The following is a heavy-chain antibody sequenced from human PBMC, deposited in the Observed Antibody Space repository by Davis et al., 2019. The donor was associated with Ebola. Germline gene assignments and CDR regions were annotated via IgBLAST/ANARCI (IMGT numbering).Heavy chain of an antibody. Sequence: SETLSLTCTVSGGSITNYYWSWIRQTPGKGLEWIGYIYYSGSTNYNPSLKSRVTISVDTSKNQFSLKLSSVTAADTAVYYCARHVFGSELQWLDHWGQGTLVTVSS. D-gene: IGHD6-19*01. J-gene: IGHJ4*02. V-gene: IGHV4-59*08. CDR3: ARHVFGSELQWLDH. CDR2: IYYSGST. CDR1: GGSITNYY.